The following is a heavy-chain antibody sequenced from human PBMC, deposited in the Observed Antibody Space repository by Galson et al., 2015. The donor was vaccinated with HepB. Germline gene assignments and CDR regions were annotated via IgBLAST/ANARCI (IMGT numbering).Heavy chain of an antibody. CDR1: GGSFSGYY. Sequence: SASLSLTCAVYGGSFSGYYWSWIRQPPGKGLEWIGEINHSGSTNYNPSLKSRVTISVDTSKNQFSLKLSSVTAAETAVYYCARGTTAAGPVLGYWGQGTLVTVSS. CDR3: ARGTTAAGPVLGY. D-gene: IGHD6-13*01. CDR2: INHSGST. J-gene: IGHJ4*02. V-gene: IGHV4-34*01.